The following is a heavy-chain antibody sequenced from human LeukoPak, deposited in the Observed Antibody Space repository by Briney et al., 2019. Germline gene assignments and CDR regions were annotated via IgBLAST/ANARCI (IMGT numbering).Heavy chain of an antibody. CDR2: INPNSGGT. Sequence: ASVNVSCKASGYTFTGYYMHWVRQAPGQGLEWMGWINPNSGGTNYAQKLQGRVTMTRDTSISTAYMELSRLRSDDTAVYYCARDLREYYYDSSGQESWGQGTLVTVSS. CDR1: GYTFTGYY. CDR3: ARDLREYYYDSSGQES. J-gene: IGHJ5*02. D-gene: IGHD3-22*01. V-gene: IGHV1-2*02.